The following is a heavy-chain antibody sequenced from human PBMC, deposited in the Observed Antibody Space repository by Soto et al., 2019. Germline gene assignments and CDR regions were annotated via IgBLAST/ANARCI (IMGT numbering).Heavy chain of an antibody. CDR3: ARDQGGFYYY. D-gene: IGHD3-10*01. CDR2: ISAYNGNT. J-gene: IGHJ4*02. Sequence: QVQLVQSGAEVKKPGASVKVSCKASGYTFTSYGISWVRQAPGQGLEWMGWISAYNGNTNYAQKLQGRVTMTTDTXTXXXXXXXXXXXXXXXAVYYXARDQGGFYYYWGQGTLVTVSS. CDR1: GYTFTSYG. V-gene: IGHV1-18*01.